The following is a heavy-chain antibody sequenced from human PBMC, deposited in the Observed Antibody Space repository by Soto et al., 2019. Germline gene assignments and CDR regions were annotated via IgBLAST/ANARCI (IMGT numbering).Heavy chain of an antibody. V-gene: IGHV3-49*03. CDR3: TRDTLYDFWSGFDY. Sequence: GGSLRLSCTASGFTFGDYAMSWFRQAPGKWPEWVGFIRSKAYGGTTEYAASVKGRFTISRDDSKSIAYLQMNSLKTEDTAVYYCTRDTLYDFWSGFDYWGQGXLVTVSS. CDR2: IRSKAYGGTT. J-gene: IGHJ4*02. CDR1: GFTFGDYA. D-gene: IGHD3-3*01.